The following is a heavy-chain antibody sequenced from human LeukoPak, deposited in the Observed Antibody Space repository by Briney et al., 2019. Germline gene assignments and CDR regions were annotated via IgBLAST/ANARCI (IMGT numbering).Heavy chain of an antibody. J-gene: IGHJ4*02. CDR1: GYRLTIYC. CDR3: GRQTSAGFYFDY. CDR2: IDPSDSYT. Sequence: GEALKIPLNGSGYRLTIYCIIWVRQMPGKDLEWMGKIDPSDSYTNYSPSCQANVTISADKSISTAYLKWSSLKATDTAIYYCGRQTSAGFYFDYWGQGTLVTVSS. D-gene: IGHD6-13*01. V-gene: IGHV5-10-1*01.